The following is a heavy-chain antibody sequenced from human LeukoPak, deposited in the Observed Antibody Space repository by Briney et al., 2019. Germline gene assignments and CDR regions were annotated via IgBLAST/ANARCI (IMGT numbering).Heavy chain of an antibody. CDR1: GGTFSSYA. CDR2: IIPIFGTA. V-gene: IGHV1-69*06. J-gene: IGHJ3*02. D-gene: IGHD3-9*01. Sequence: SVKVSCKASGGTFSSYAISWVRQAPGQGLEWMGGIIPIFGTANYAQKSQGRVTITADKSTSTAYMELSSLRSEDTAVYYCARGTSSNYDILTGYYNVRQDAFDIWGQGTMVTVSS. CDR3: ARGTSSNYDILTGYYNVRQDAFDI.